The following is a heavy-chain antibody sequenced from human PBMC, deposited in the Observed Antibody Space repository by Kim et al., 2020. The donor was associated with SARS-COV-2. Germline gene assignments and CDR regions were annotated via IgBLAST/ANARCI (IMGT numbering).Heavy chain of an antibody. CDR3: ARQSGYCTNGVCYTYGMDV. Sequence: GGSLRLSCAASGFTVSSNYMSWVRQAPGKGLEWVSVIYSGGSTYYADSVKGRFTISRDNSKNTLYLQMNSLRAEDTAVYYCARQSGYCTNGVCYTYGMDVWGQGTTVTVSS. J-gene: IGHJ6*02. CDR2: IYSGGST. V-gene: IGHV3-53*01. CDR1: GFTVSSNY. D-gene: IGHD2-8*01.